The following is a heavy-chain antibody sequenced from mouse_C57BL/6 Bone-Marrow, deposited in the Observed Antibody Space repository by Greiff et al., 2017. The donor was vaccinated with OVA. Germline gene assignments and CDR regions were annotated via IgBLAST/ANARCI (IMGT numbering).Heavy chain of an antibody. CDR2: IDPSDSYT. CDR1: GYTFTSYW. D-gene: IGHD1-1*01. CDR3: ARSVYYGSSPRYFDV. V-gene: IGHV1-69*01. J-gene: IGHJ1*03. Sequence: VQLQQPGAELVMPGASVKLSCKASGYTFTSYWMHWVKQRPGQGLEWIGEIDPSDSYTNYNQKFKGKSTLTVDKSSSTAYMQLSSLTSEDSAVYYCARSVYYGSSPRYFDVWGTGTTVTVSS.